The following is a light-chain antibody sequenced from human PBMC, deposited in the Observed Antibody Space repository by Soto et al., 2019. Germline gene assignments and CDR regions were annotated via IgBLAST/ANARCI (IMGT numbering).Light chain of an antibody. J-gene: IGLJ3*02. CDR2: KSD. V-gene: IGLV1-47*01. CDR3: SAWDDSLRSVV. Sequence: QSVLTQPPSASGTPGQRVTISCSGGSSNIGSNYVYWYQQLPGTAPKLLIYKSDQRPSGVPDRISGSKSGTSASLAISGLRSEDEAHYYCSAWDDSLRSVVFGGGTKLTVL. CDR1: SSNIGSNY.